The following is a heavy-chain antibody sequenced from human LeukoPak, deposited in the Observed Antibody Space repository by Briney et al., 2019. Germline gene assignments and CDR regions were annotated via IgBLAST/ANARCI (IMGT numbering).Heavy chain of an antibody. Sequence: ASVKVSCKASGYTFTSYHINWVRQATGQGLERMGWMNPNSGNTGYAQKFQGRVTMTRNTSISTAYMELSSLRSEDTAVYYCARGSRSSITIFGVVTDWFDPWGQGTLVTVSS. V-gene: IGHV1-8*01. CDR1: GYTFTSYH. J-gene: IGHJ5*02. D-gene: IGHD3-3*01. CDR3: ARGSRSSITIFGVVTDWFDP. CDR2: MNPNSGNT.